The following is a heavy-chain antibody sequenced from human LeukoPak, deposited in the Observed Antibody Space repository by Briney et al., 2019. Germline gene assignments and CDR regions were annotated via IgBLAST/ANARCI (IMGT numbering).Heavy chain of an antibody. CDR1: GGTFSSYA. CDR2: INTNTGNP. D-gene: IGHD6-13*01. V-gene: IGHV7-4-1*02. J-gene: IGHJ4*02. Sequence: GATVKVSCKASGGTFSSYAISWVRQAPGQGLEWMGWINTNTGNPTYAQGFTGRFVFSLDTSVSTAYLQISSLKAEDTAVYYCARDQETIAAAGSKPIDYWGQGTLVTVSS. CDR3: ARDQETIAAAGSKPIDY.